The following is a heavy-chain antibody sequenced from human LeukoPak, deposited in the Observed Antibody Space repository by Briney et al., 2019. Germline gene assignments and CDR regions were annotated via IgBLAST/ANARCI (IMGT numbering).Heavy chain of an antibody. CDR3: AAAALLLWFGDEDAFDI. CDR2: ISGSGGST. J-gene: IGHJ3*02. Sequence: GGSLRLSCAASGFTFSDHFMDWVRQAPGKGLEWVSAISGSGGSTYYADSVKGRFTISRDNSKNTLYLQMNSLRAEDTAVYYCAAAALLLWFGDEDAFDIWGQGTMVTVSS. V-gene: IGHV3-23*01. D-gene: IGHD3-10*01. CDR1: GFTFSDHF.